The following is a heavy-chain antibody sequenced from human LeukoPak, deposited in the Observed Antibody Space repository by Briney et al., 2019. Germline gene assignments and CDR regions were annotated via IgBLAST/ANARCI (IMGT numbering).Heavy chain of an antibody. D-gene: IGHD2-21*02. V-gene: IGHV1-69*05. CDR2: IIPIFGTA. CDR1: GYTFTSYA. J-gene: IGHJ4*02. Sequence: GASVKVSCKASGYTFTSYAISWVRQAPGQGLEWMGGIIPIFGTANYAQKFQGRVTITTDESTSTAYMELSSLRSEDTAVYYCARGMWTTARDYWGQGTLVTVSS. CDR3: ARGMWTTARDY.